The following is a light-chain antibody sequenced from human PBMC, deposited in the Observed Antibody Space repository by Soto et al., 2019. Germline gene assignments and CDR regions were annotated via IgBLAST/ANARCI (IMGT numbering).Light chain of an antibody. Sequence: IHMTQSPSSLSASVGDRVTITCRASQRITTYLNWYQQKPGKAPKLLISTAATLQGGVPSRFSGSGSGTGFTLTITTLQPEDFATYFCQQSYSTPYTFGQGTKLEIK. CDR3: QQSYSTPYT. CDR1: QRITTY. J-gene: IGKJ2*01. V-gene: IGKV1-39*01. CDR2: TAA.